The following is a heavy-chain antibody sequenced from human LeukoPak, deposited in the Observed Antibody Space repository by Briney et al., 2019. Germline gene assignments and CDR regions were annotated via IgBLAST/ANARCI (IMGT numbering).Heavy chain of an antibody. CDR1: GFVFSSYD. V-gene: IGHV3-21*01. D-gene: IGHD3-3*01. J-gene: IGHJ6*02. CDR2: FKSSSYI. CDR3: ARELPLTIFGVANGMDV. Sequence: PGGSLRLSCAASGFVFSSYDMNWVRQAPGKGLEWVSCFKSSSYIYYADSVRGRFTISRDNAKNLLYLQMNSLRAEDTAVYYCARELPLTIFGVANGMDVWGQGTTVIVSS.